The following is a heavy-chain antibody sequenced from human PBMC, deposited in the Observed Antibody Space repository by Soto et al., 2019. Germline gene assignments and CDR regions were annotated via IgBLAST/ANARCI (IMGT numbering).Heavy chain of an antibody. CDR1: GFIFRNYA. J-gene: IGHJ3*01. CDR2: ISASGGST. CDR3: AKDTDGDYLDGFDV. V-gene: IGHV3-23*01. D-gene: IGHD4-17*01. Sequence: GSLRLSCAASGFIFRNYAMSWVRQAPGKGLEWVSGISASGGSTYYSDSVKGRFTISSDNSKNTMYLQMNSLRVEDTAIYYSAKDTDGDYLDGFDVWGQGTMVTVSS.